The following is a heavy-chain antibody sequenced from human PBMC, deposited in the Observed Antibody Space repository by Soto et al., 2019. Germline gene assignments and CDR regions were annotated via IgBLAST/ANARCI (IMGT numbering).Heavy chain of an antibody. CDR3: AKFFVETGGSSGWPWSFHF. CDR2: ISGTGGTT. CDR1: GFTFSSYA. D-gene: IGHD6-25*01. Sequence: EVQLLESRGGLVQPGGSLRLSCAASGFTFSSYAMSWVRQAPGKGLEWVSAISGTGGTTYYADSVKGRFTISRDNSRNALHLQMNSLRAEDTAIYYCAKFFVETGGSSGWPWSFHFWGQGILVTVSS. J-gene: IGHJ4*02. V-gene: IGHV3-23*01.